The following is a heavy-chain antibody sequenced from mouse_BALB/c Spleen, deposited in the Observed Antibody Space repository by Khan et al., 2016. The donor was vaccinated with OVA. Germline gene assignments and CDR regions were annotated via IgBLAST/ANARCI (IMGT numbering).Heavy chain of an antibody. V-gene: IGHV3-6*02. J-gene: IGHJ3*01. Sequence: EVQLQESGPGLVKPSQSLSLTCSVTGYSITSGYYWNWLRQFPGNKLEWMVYKVYDGSNNYNPSLKNRISITRDTTKNQFFPQLNSVTKEDTGKYYCVRGGRWFAHWGQGTLVTV. CDR3: VRGGRWFAH. CDR2: KVYDGSN. CDR1: GYSITSGYY. D-gene: IGHD3-3*01.